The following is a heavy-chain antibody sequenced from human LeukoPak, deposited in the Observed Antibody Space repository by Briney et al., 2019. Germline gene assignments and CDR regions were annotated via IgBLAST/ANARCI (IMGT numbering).Heavy chain of an antibody. Sequence: PGGTLRLSCAASGFIFNNYALSWVRQTPGKGLEWVSSIFPSGGEIHYADSVRGRFTISRDNSKSTLSLQMNSLRAEDTAIYYCATYRQVLLPFESWGQGTLVTVSS. J-gene: IGHJ4*02. CDR2: IFPSGGEI. D-gene: IGHD2-8*02. V-gene: IGHV3-23*01. CDR3: ATYRQVLLPFES. CDR1: GFIFNNYA.